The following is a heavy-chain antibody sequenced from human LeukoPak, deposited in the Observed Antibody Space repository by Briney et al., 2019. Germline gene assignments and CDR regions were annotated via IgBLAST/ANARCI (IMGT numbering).Heavy chain of an antibody. V-gene: IGHV1-18*01. CDR1: GYTFTSYG. D-gene: IGHD3-22*01. CDR3: ARRDYYYDSSGYYAFDI. Sequence: GASVKVSCKASGYTFTSYGISWVRQAPGQGVEWMGWISAYNGNTNYAQKLQGRVTMTTDTSTSTAYMELRSLRSDDTAVYYCARRDYYYDSSGYYAFDIWGQGTMVTVSS. CDR2: ISAYNGNT. J-gene: IGHJ3*02.